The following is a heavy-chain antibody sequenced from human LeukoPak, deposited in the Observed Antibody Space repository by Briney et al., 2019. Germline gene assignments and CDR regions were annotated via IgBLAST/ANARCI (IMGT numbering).Heavy chain of an antibody. CDR2: IYYNGNT. D-gene: IGHD1-1*01. CDR3: ARNGNWNYVDY. V-gene: IGHV4-59*08. CDR1: GGSISSYY. Sequence: SETLSLTCTVSGGSISSYYWSWIRQPPGKGLEWIGYIYYNGNTNYIPSLKSRVTISVDTSKNQFSLRLSSVTAADTAVYYCARNGNWNYVDYWGQGTLVTVSS. J-gene: IGHJ4*02.